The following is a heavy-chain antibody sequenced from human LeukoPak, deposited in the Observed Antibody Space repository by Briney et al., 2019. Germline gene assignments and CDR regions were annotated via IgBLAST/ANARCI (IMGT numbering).Heavy chain of an antibody. CDR3: AKVIAAARCLFDY. V-gene: IGHV3-53*01. Sequence: GGSLRLSCTVSGFTFSSNSMSWVRQAPGKGLEWVSFIYSDNTHYSDSVKGRFTISRDNSKNTLYLQMNSLRAEDTAVYYCAKVIAAARCLFDYWGQGTLVTVSS. J-gene: IGHJ4*02. CDR1: GFTFSSNS. CDR2: IYSDNT. D-gene: IGHD6-13*01.